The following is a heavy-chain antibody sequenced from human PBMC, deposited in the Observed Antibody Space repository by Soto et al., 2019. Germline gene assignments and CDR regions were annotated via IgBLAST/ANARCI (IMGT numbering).Heavy chain of an antibody. CDR3: ARGHGDV. CDR1: GGSFSGYY. Sequence: SETLSLTCAVYGGSFSGYYWSWIRKPPGKGLEGNGEINHSGSTNYNLTLKSRVTISVDTSKNQFSLRLSSVAAADTSLYYCARGHGDVWGQGTTVTVSS. CDR2: INHSGST. V-gene: IGHV4-34*01. J-gene: IGHJ6*02.